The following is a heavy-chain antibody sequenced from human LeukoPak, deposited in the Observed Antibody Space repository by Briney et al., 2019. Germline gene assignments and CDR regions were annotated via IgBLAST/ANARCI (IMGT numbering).Heavy chain of an antibody. D-gene: IGHD3-10*01. J-gene: IGHJ3*02. Sequence: GGSLRLSCAASEFTFNTYWMSWVRQAPGRGLEWVANIKQDSSEKNYVDSVKGRFTISKDDANNSLFLQMNSLRAEDTAIYYCARDVYGSDIWGQGTMVIVSS. CDR1: EFTFNTYW. CDR3: ARDVYGSDI. V-gene: IGHV3-7*01. CDR2: IKQDSSEK.